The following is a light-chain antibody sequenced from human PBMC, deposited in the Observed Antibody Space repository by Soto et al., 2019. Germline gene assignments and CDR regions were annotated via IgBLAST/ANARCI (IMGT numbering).Light chain of an antibody. CDR1: QSISSW. CDR2: DAS. CDR3: QQYNSYSQT. J-gene: IGKJ1*01. Sequence: PSTLSASVGDRVTITCRASQSISSWLAWYQQKPGKAPKLLIYDASSLESGVPSRFSGSGSGTEFTLTISSLQPDDLATYYCQQYNSYSQTFGQGTKVDIK. V-gene: IGKV1-5*01.